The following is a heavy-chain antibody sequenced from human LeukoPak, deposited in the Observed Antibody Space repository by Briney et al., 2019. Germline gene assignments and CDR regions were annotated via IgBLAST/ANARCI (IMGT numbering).Heavy chain of an antibody. Sequence: ASVKVSCKASGYTFTDYYIHWVRQAPGQGLEWVGWIIPNSGGTNYAQNFQGRVTMTRDTSISTAYMEMSRLRSDDTAVYYCARGSYSNSYEYWGQGTLVTVSS. CDR2: IIPNSGGT. CDR3: ARGSYSNSYEY. V-gene: IGHV1-2*02. D-gene: IGHD6-13*01. J-gene: IGHJ4*02. CDR1: GYTFTDYY.